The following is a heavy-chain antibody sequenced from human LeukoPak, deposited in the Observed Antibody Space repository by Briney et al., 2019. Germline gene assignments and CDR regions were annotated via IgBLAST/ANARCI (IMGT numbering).Heavy chain of an antibody. CDR3: ARYYYDSSGYLLHDY. CDR2: ISAYNGNT. CDR1: GYTFTSYG. Sequence: VSVKVSCKASGYTFTSYGISWVRQAPGQGLEWMGWISAYNGNTNYAQKLQGRVTMTTDTSTSTAYMELRSLRSDDTAVYYCARYYYDSSGYLLHDYWGQGTLVTVSS. D-gene: IGHD3-22*01. V-gene: IGHV1-18*01. J-gene: IGHJ4*02.